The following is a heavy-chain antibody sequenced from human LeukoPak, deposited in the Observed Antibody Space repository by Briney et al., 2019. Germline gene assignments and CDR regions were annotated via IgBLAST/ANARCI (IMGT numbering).Heavy chain of an antibody. Sequence: SLTCTVSGGSISNSNYYWGWVRQPPGKGLEWIGTIYYSGNTYYTPSLKSRVTISVDTSKNQFSLRLSSVTAADTAVYFCMRHEEEDGYNAKPFDFWGQGTLVTVSS. V-gene: IGHV4-39*01. CDR2: IYYSGNT. CDR3: MRHEEEDGYNAKPFDF. CDR1: GGSISNSNYY. D-gene: IGHD5-24*01. J-gene: IGHJ4*02.